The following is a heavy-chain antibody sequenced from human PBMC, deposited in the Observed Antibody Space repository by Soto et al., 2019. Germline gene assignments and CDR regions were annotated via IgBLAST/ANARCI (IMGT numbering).Heavy chain of an antibody. Sequence: GGSLRLSCAASGFTFSNYYMSWIRHVPGKGLEWLSYISITSSHIDYADSVKGRFTISRDNAKSSLYLEMNNLRAEDTAVYYFARDGMITPYYFASWGPGTL. J-gene: IGHJ4*02. D-gene: IGHD2-15*01. V-gene: IGHV3-11*06. CDR1: GFTFSNYY. CDR2: ISITSSHI. CDR3: ARDGMITPYYFAS.